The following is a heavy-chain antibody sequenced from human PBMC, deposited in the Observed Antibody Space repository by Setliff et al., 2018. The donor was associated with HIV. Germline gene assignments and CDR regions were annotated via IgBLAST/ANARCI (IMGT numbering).Heavy chain of an antibody. CDR3: ARDQGSGSYYKVLNWFDP. CDR1: GGSISSYY. CDR2: IYTSGST. V-gene: IGHV4-4*07. D-gene: IGHD3-10*01. J-gene: IGHJ5*02. Sequence: SETLSLTCTVSGGSISSYYWSWIRQPAGKGLEWIGRIYTSGSTNYNPSLKSRVTMSVDTSKNQSSLKLSSVTAADTAVYYCARDQGSGSYYKVLNWFDPWGQGTLVTVSS.